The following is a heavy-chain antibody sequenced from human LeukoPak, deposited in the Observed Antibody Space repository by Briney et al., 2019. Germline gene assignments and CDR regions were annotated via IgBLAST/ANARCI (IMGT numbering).Heavy chain of an antibody. V-gene: IGHV4-34*01. Sequence: PSATLSLTCAVYGGSFSGYYWSWIRQPPGKGLEWIGEINHSGSTNYNPSLKSRVTISVDTSKNQFSLQLSSVTAADTAVYYCARGKHCSGGSCGRFDPWGQGTLVTVSS. CDR3: ARGKHCSGGSCGRFDP. J-gene: IGHJ5*02. CDR1: GGSFSGYY. CDR2: INHSGST. D-gene: IGHD2-15*01.